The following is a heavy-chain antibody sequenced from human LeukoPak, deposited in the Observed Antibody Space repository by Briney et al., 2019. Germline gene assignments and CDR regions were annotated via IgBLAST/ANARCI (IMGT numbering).Heavy chain of an antibody. CDR2: IRGKAYSYAP. CDR3: TRHGALFGYSYYLDY. V-gene: IGHV3-73*01. D-gene: IGHD5-18*01. CDR1: GFTFSGSA. Sequence: PGGSLRLSCAASGFTFSGSAMHWVRDASGKGREWVGRIRGKAYSYAPAYAAWVKGKFPISRHDSKNTAYLQMNSLKTEDTAVYYCTRHGALFGYSYYLDYWGQGTLVTVSS. J-gene: IGHJ4*02.